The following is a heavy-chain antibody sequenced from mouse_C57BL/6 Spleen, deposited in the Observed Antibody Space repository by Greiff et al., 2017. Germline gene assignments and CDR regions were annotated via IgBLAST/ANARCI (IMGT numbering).Heavy chain of an antibody. CDR1: GFSFNTYA. Sequence: EVQRVESGGGLVQPKGSLKLSCAASGFSFNTYAMNWVRQAPGKGLEWVARIRSKSNNYATYYADSVKDRFTISRDDSESMLYLQMNNLKTEDTAMYYGVRHGDDGVYAMDYWGQGTSVTVSS. CDR3: VRHGDDGVYAMDY. V-gene: IGHV10-1*01. J-gene: IGHJ4*01. CDR2: IRSKSNNYAT. D-gene: IGHD2-12*01.